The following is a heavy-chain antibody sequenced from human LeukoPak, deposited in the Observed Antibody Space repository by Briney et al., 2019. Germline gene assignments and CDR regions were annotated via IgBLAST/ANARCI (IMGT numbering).Heavy chain of an antibody. CDR1: GGSISSSSYY. D-gene: IGHD3-9*01. J-gene: IGHJ4*02. V-gene: IGHV4-39*01. Sequence: PSETLSLTCTVSGGSISSSSYYWGGIRQPPGKGLEWIGSIYYSGSTYYNPSLKSRVTISVDTSKNQFSLKLSSVTAADTAVYYCARRLRYFDWLLSPPDYWGQGTLVTVSS. CDR3: ARRLRYFDWLLSPPDY. CDR2: IYYSGST.